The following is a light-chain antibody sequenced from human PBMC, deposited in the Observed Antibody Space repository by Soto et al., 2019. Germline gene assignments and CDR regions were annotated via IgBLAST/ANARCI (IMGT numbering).Light chain of an antibody. V-gene: IGLV2-11*01. J-gene: IGLJ1*01. CDR1: SSDVESYNL. CDR3: CSYAGSYTFYV. Sequence: QSSLTHPASVSGSPGQSITISCTGTSSDVESYNLVSWYQQHPGKAPKVMIYDVSKRPSGVPDRFSGSKSGNTASLTLSGLQAEDEADYYCCSYAGSYTFYVFGTGTKVTVL. CDR2: DVS.